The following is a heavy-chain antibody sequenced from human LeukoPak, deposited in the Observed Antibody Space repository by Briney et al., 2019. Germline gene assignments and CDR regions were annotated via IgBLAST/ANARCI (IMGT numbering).Heavy chain of an antibody. Sequence: PSETLSLTCTVSGGSIRSGSYYWSWIRQPAGKGLEWIGRIHAGGSTNYNPSLKSRVTISADTSKNQFSLKLSSVTAADTAVYYYAREFRKGWDWFDPWGEGTLVTVSS. D-gene: IGHD1-26*01. CDR2: IHAGGST. CDR1: GGSIRSGSYY. J-gene: IGHJ5*02. V-gene: IGHV4-61*02. CDR3: AREFRKGWDWFDP.